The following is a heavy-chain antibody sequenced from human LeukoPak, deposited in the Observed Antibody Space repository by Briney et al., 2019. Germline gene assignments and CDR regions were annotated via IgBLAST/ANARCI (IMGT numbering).Heavy chain of an antibody. CDR1: GGTFSSYA. D-gene: IGHD3-22*01. CDR3: ARERGYYYDSSGYYSGLDY. V-gene: IGHV1-69*04. CDR2: IIPILGIA. Sequence: SVKVSCKASGGTFSSYAISWVRQAPGQGLEWMGRIIPILGIANCAQKFQGRVTITADKSTSTAYMELSSLRSEDTAVYYCARERGYYYDSSGYYSGLDYWGQGTLVTVSS. J-gene: IGHJ4*02.